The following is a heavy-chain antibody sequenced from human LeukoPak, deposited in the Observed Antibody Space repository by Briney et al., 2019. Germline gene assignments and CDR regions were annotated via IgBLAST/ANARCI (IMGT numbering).Heavy chain of an antibody. CDR3: ARDRTGYADSFDM. CDR2: IYYSGIT. V-gene: IGHV4-59*01. J-gene: IGHJ3*02. Sequence: SETLSLTCTVSGCSISGYYWSWIRQPPGKGLEWIAYIYYSGITDYNPSLQSRVIISVDTSKNQFSLKLSSVTAADTAVYYCARDRTGYADSFDMWGQGTEVTVS. CDR1: GCSISGYY. D-gene: IGHD3-9*01.